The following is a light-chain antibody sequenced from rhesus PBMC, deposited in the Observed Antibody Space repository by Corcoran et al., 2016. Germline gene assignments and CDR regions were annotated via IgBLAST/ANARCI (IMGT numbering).Light chain of an antibody. Sequence: DIVMTQSPDSLAVSLGERVTIDCKSSQSLLYSSNNQHSLAWYPQKPGQPPTLPIFWASTRESGVPYRFSGSGYGTVFTLTISGLQAEDVAVYDCQQYYTSPYNFGQGTKVEIK. CDR2: WAS. J-gene: IGKJ2*01. CDR3: QQYYTSPYN. V-gene: IGKV4-1*01. CDR1: QSLLYSSNNQHS.